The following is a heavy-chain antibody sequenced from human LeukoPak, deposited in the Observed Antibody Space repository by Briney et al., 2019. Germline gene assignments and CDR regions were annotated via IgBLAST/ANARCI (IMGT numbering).Heavy chain of an antibody. CDR1: GYTFTGYY. J-gene: IGHJ4*02. V-gene: IGHV1-46*01. CDR2: INPSGGST. CDR3: ARGRYCSAGSCYNDY. Sequence: ASVKVSCKASGYTFTGYYMHWVRQAPGQGLEWMGWINPSGGSTNYAQKFQGRVTMTRDTSTSTVYMELSSLRSEDTAVYYCARGRYCSAGSCYNDYWGQGTLVTVSS. D-gene: IGHD2-15*01.